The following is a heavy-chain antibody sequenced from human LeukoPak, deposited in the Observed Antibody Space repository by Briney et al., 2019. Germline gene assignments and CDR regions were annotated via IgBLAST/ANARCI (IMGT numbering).Heavy chain of an antibody. CDR3: ARLGLGPVVDTANYFDY. J-gene: IGHJ4*02. D-gene: IGHD5-18*01. Sequence: GGSLRLSCAASGITVSANYMSWVRQAPGRRLEWVSIIYSGGSTLHADPVKGRFTISRDNSKNTLYLQMDSLRAEDTAVYYCARLGLGPVVDTANYFDYWGQGTLVTVSS. CDR1: GITVSANY. CDR2: IYSGGST. V-gene: IGHV3-53*01.